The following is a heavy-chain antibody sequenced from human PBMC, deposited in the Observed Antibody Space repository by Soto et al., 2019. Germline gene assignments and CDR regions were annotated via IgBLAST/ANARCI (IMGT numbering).Heavy chain of an antibody. CDR3: AKGWDEKYFDS. CDR1: GASLLSSY. Sequence: VQLQESGPGLVKPSETLSLSCTVSGASLLSSYWSWVRQPAGKGLEWIGHIFSSGRTSYNPSLKNRLTLSIDTSKNLFSLNLSSVTAADTAVYSCAKGWDEKYFDSWGQGGLVSVSS. CDR2: IFSSGRT. D-gene: IGHD1-26*01. J-gene: IGHJ4*02. V-gene: IGHV4-4*07.